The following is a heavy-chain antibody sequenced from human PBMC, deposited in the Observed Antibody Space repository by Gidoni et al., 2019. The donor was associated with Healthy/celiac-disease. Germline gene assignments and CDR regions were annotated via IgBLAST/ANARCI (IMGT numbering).Heavy chain of an antibody. V-gene: IGHV5-51*01. D-gene: IGHD2-21*02. J-gene: IGHJ3*02. Sequence: QMPGKGLEWMGIIYPGDSDTRYSPSFQGQVTISADKSISTAYLQWSSLKASDTAMYYCARQRGYGGNLAFDIWGQGPMVTVSS. CDR3: ARQRGYGGNLAFDI. CDR2: IYPGDSDT.